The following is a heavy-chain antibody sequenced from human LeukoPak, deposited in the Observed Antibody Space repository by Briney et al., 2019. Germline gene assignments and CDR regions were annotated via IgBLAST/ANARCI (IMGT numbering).Heavy chain of an antibody. Sequence: GGSLRLSCAALGFTFRNYEMNWVRQAPGKGLEWVSYISNSGSTIYYADSVKGRFTISRDNAKNSLYLQMNSLRAEDTAVYYCAREGVGATGFFDYWGQGTLVTVSS. CDR2: ISNSGSTI. V-gene: IGHV3-48*03. CDR3: AREGVGATGFFDY. J-gene: IGHJ4*02. D-gene: IGHD1-26*01. CDR1: GFTFRNYE.